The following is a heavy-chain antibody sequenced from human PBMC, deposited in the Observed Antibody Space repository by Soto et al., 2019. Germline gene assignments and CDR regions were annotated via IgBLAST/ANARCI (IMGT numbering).Heavy chain of an antibody. CDR1: GFTFSSYA. CDR2: ISGSGGST. D-gene: IGHD6-19*01. Sequence: GGSRRHSCAASGFTFSSYAMSWVRQAPGKGLEWVSAISGSGGSTYYADSVKGRFTISRDNSKNTLYLQMNSLRAEDTAVYYCAKDAEQWLAYYCDYWGQGTLLTVSS. CDR3: AKDAEQWLAYYCDY. V-gene: IGHV3-23*01. J-gene: IGHJ4*02.